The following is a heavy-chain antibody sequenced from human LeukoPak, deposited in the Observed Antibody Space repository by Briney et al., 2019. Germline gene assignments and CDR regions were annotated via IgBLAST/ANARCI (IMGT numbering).Heavy chain of an antibody. CDR2: ISGSGGNT. J-gene: IGHJ4*02. CDR1: GFTFSSYA. Sequence: GGSLRLSCAASGFTFSSYAMSWVRQAPGKGLEWVSAISGSGGNTYYADSVKGRFTLSRDNSENTLYLQMNSLRAEDTAVYYCAKDVDSSGYYLSFDYWGRGTLVTVSS. D-gene: IGHD3-22*01. V-gene: IGHV3-23*01. CDR3: AKDVDSSGYYLSFDY.